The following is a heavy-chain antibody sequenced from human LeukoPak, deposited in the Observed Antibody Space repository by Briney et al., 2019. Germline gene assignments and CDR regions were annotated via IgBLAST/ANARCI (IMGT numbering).Heavy chain of an antibody. Sequence: PSETLSLTCSVSGGSISSHYWSWLRQPPGKGLEWFGYIYYSGSTNYNPSLKSRVTISVDTSKNQFSLKLSSVTAADTAVYYCAREEYSSGGSGAFDYWGQGTLVTVSS. CDR1: GGSISSHY. V-gene: IGHV4-59*11. D-gene: IGHD6-19*01. CDR3: AREEYSSGGSGAFDY. J-gene: IGHJ4*02. CDR2: IYYSGST.